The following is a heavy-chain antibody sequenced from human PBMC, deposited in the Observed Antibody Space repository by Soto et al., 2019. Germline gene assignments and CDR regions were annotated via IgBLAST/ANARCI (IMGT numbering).Heavy chain of an antibody. CDR2: IAVGSGHT. CDR3: AAAATAWQQMVPSDY. V-gene: IGHV1-58*01. D-gene: IGHD2-8*01. Sequence: SVKVSCKASGFTFTSSAFQWVRQARGQRLEWIGWIAVGSGHTNYAQRFQDRVTLTRDMSTATTYMELSRLTSADTASYYCAAAATAWQQMVPSDYWGQGTLVTVSP. CDR1: GFTFTSSA. J-gene: IGHJ4*02.